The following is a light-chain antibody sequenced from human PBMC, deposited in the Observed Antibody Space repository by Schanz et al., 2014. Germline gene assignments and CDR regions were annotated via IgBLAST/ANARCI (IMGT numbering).Light chain of an antibody. CDR2: DAS. Sequence: DIQMTQSPSSLSASVGDRVTITCRASQYINKWLAWYQQKPGEAPKLLIYDASSLESGVPSRFTGSGSGTEFTLTISSLQPDDFATYYCQQYNSPLTFGGGTKVEIK. CDR3: QQYNSPLT. V-gene: IGKV1-5*01. CDR1: QYINKW. J-gene: IGKJ4*01.